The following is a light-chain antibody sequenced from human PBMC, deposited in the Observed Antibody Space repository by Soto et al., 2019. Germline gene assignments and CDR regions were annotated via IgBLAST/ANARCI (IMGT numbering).Light chain of an antibody. CDR2: GAS. J-gene: IGKJ1*01. CDR3: QQYNNWPPWT. V-gene: IGKV3-15*01. CDR1: QTVSSN. Sequence: EIVMTQSPATLSVSPGERATLSCRASQTVSSNLAWYQQKPGQAPRLLSYGASTMATGIPARFSGSGSGTEFTITIRSRQSEDFAVYYCQQYNNWPPWTFGQGPKVEIK.